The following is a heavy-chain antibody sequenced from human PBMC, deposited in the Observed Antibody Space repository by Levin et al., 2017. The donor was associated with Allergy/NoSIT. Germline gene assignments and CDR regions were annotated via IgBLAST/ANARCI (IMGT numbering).Heavy chain of an antibody. V-gene: IGHV3-72*01. Sequence: GGSLRLSCAASGFSFSDHYVDWVRQAPGKGLEWVGRSRNRAGGYTTEYAASVQGRFIISRDDSKNSLYVQMNSLRTEDTAVYYCTREGGSGTNSRHYYFDRWGRGTLVTVSS. CDR3: TREGGSGTNSRHYYFDR. D-gene: IGHD3-10*01. CDR1: GFSFSDHY. J-gene: IGHJ2*01. CDR2: SRNRAGGYTT.